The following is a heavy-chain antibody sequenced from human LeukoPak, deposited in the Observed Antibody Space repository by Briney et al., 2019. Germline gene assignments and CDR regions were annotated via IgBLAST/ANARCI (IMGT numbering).Heavy chain of an antibody. CDR1: GYSFTSYW. V-gene: IGHV5-51*01. CDR2: IYPGDSDT. J-gene: IGHJ4*02. Sequence: GESLKISCKGSGYSFTSYWIGWVRQMPGKGVEWMGIIYPGDSDTRYSPSFQGQVTISADKSISTAYLQWSSLKASDTAMYYCARHPYYDYVWGSYWEYYFDYWGQGTLVTVSS. CDR3: ARHPYYDYVWGSYWEYYFDY. D-gene: IGHD3-16*01.